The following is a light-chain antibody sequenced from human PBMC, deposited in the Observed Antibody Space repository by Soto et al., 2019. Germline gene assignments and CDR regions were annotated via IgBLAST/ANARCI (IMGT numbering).Light chain of an antibody. CDR2: LGS. CDR1: QSLLHSDAYNY. Sequence: DSVMTQFPLSLSVTPGEPASISCRSSQSLLHSDAYNYLDWYVQKPGQSPQLLIYLGSNRASGVPDRFSGSGSGTDFTLKISRVEAEDVGVYYCMQALQIRVEFGQGTKVEIK. V-gene: IGKV2-28*01. J-gene: IGKJ1*01. CDR3: MQALQIRVE.